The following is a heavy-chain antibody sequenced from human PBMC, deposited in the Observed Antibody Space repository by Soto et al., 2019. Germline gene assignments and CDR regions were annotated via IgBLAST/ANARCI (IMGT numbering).Heavy chain of an antibody. Sequence: EVQLVESGGGLVQPGGSLRLSCAASGFTFSNNWMHWVRQAPGKGLVWVSRINGDGSRTNYADSVRGRFTISRDNAKNTLFLQMNGLRAEHTAVYYCARVGTGSYNWLDPWGQGTLVTVSS. V-gene: IGHV3-74*01. CDR3: ARVGTGSYNWLDP. CDR1: GFTFSNNW. J-gene: IGHJ5*02. D-gene: IGHD1-26*01. CDR2: INGDGSRT.